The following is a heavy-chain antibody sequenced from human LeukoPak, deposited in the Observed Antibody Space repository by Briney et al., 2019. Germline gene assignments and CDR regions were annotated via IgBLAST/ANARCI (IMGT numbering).Heavy chain of an antibody. J-gene: IGHJ6*02. CDR2: YYYSGST. Sequence: SETLSLTRTVFGGYISSYFWGWIRQPPGKGLEWVGGYYYSGSTNYNPSLKSRVTISVDTSKNQFSLKLSSVTAADTAVYYCARHKPRARFGELSDYYYGMDVWGQGTTVTVSS. D-gene: IGHD3-10*01. V-gene: IGHV4-59*08. CDR1: GGYISSYF. CDR3: ARHKPRARFGELSDYYYGMDV.